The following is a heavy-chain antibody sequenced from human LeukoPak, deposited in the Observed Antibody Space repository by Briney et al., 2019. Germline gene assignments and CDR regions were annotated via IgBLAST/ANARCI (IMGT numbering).Heavy chain of an antibody. CDR2: FDPEDGET. V-gene: IGHV1-24*01. Sequence: ASVKVSCKVSGYTLTELSMHWVRQAPGKGLEWMGGFDPEDGETIYAQKFQGRVTMTEDTSTDTAYMELSSLRSEDTAVYYCARDLRQLVRTYEDYYYYMDVWGKGTTVTVSS. CDR1: GYTLTELS. J-gene: IGHJ6*03. D-gene: IGHD6-6*01. CDR3: ARDLRQLVRTYEDYYYYMDV.